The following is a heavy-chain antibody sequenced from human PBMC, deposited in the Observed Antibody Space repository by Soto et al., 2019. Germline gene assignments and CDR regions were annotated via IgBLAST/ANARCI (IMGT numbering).Heavy chain of an antibody. D-gene: IGHD3-3*01. J-gene: IGHJ5*02. CDR2: IYYSGST. CDR3: ARDGAGEWSNWFDP. Sequence: SETLSLTCTVSGGSISSYYWSWIRQPPGKGLEWIGYIYYSGSTNYNPSLKSRVTISVDTSKNQFSLKLSSVTAADTAVYYCARDGAGEWSNWFDPWGQGTLVTVSS. CDR1: GGSISSYY. V-gene: IGHV4-59*01.